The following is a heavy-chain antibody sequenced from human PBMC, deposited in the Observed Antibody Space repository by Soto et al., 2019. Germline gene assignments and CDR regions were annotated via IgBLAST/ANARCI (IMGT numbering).Heavy chain of an antibody. CDR2: INHSGST. CDR3: ARGSSALLGY. CDR1: GGSFSGYY. J-gene: IGHJ4*02. V-gene: IGHV4-34*01. D-gene: IGHD7-27*01. Sequence: QVQLQQWGAGLLKPSETLSLTCAVYGGSFSGYYWSWIRQPPGKGLEWIGEINHSGSTNYNPSLKSRVTISVDTSKNQFSLKLSSVTAADTAVYYCARGSSALLGYWGQGTLDTVSS.